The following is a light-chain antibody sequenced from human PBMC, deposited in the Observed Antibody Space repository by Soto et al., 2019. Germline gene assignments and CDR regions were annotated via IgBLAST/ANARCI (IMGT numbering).Light chain of an antibody. CDR3: SSYAGSSNV. J-gene: IGLJ1*01. Sequence: QSVLTQPPSASGSPGQSVAISCTGTSSDVGGYNYVSWYQQHPGKAPKLMIYEVNKRPSGVPDRCSGSKSGNTASLTVSGLQAEDEADYYCSSYAGSSNVFGTWTKLTVL. CDR2: EVN. V-gene: IGLV2-8*01. CDR1: SSDVGGYNY.